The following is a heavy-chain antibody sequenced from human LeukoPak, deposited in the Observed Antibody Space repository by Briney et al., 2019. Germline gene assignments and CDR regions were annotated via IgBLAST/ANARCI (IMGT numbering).Heavy chain of an antibody. D-gene: IGHD1-26*01. CDR1: GYTFTGYY. V-gene: IGHV1-2*02. J-gene: IGHJ4*02. Sequence: ASVKVSCKASGYTFTGYYMHWVRQAPGQGLEWMGWINPNSGGTNYAQKFQGRVTMTRDTSISTAYMELSRLRSDDTAVYYCARVELLGLHYFDYWGQGTLVTVSS. CDR2: INPNSGGT. CDR3: ARVELLGLHYFDY.